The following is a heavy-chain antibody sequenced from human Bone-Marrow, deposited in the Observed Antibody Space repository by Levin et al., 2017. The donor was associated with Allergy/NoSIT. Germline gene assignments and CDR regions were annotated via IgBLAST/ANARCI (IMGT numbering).Heavy chain of an antibody. CDR2: IFYSGGT. D-gene: IGHD3-10*01. J-gene: IGHJ6*02. CDR3: ARGGYVFTNGWGNYYGLDV. Sequence: SETLSLTCGVSGDSLSSNHWWTWVRQSPGKGLEWIGEIFYSGGTNYNPSLQSRVTISVDVSRNQFSLRLTSVTAADTAVYYSARGGYVFTNGWGNYYGLDVWGQGTAVIVS. V-gene: IGHV4-4*02. CDR1: GDSLSSNHW.